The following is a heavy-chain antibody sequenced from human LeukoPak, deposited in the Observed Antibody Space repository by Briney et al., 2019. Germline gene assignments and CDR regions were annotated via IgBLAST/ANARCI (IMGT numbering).Heavy chain of an antibody. Sequence: RGSLRLSCAASGFTVSNNYMSWVRQAPGKGLEWVSVIYSGGRTYYADSVKGRFTISRDNSKNTVYLQMNSLRAEDTAVYYCASGYDWDLYFECWGQGTLVTVSS. CDR2: IYSGGRT. V-gene: IGHV3-53*01. J-gene: IGHJ4*02. CDR1: GFTVSNNY. D-gene: IGHD5-12*01. CDR3: ASGYDWDLYFEC.